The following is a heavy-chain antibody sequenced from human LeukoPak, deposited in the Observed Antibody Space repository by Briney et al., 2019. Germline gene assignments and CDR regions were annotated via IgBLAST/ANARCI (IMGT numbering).Heavy chain of an antibody. D-gene: IGHD1-20*01. CDR1: GYTFTSYY. CDR3: ARDPGITGTTGYFDY. CDR2: INPSGGST. V-gene: IGHV1-46*01. Sequence: GASVNVSCKASGYTFTSYYMHWVRQAPGQGLEWMGIINPSGGSTSYAQKFQGRVTMTRDTSTSTVYMELSSLRSEDTAVYYCARDPGITGTTGYFDYWGQGTLVTVSS. J-gene: IGHJ4*02.